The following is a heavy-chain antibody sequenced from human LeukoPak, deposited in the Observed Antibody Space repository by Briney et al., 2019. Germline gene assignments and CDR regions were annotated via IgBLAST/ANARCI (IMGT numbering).Heavy chain of an antibody. CDR1: GGSISSSSYY. Sequence: SETLSLTCTVSGGSISSSSYYWGWIRQPPGKGLEWTGSIYYSGSTYYNPSLKSRVTISVDTSKNQFSLKLSSVTAADTAVYYCAGDIVVVPAAYYYGMDVWGQGTTVTVSS. CDR2: IYYSGST. J-gene: IGHJ6*02. V-gene: IGHV4-39*07. D-gene: IGHD2-2*01. CDR3: AGDIVVVPAAYYYGMDV.